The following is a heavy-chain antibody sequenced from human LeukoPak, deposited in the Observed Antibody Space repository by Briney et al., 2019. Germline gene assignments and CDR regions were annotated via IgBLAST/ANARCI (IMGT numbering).Heavy chain of an antibody. CDR1: GFTFSSYA. Sequence: GSLRLSCAASGFTFSSYAMSWVRQAPGKGREWVSAISGSGGSTYYADSVKGRFTISRDNSKNTLYLQMNSLRAEDTAVYYCAKCRGIAAAGTRDWFDPWGQGTLVTVSS. D-gene: IGHD6-13*01. V-gene: IGHV3-23*01. CDR3: AKCRGIAAAGTRDWFDP. J-gene: IGHJ5*02. CDR2: ISGSGGST.